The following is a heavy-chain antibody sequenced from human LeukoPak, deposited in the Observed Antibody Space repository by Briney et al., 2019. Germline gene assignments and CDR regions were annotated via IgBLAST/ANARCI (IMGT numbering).Heavy chain of an antibody. V-gene: IGHV4-59*08. D-gene: IGHD5-24*01. CDR2: IYYSGST. J-gene: IGHJ3*02. CDR1: GGSISSYY. Sequence: SETLSLTCTVSGGSISSYYWSWIRQPPGKGLEWIGYIYYSGSTNYNPSLKSRVTISVDTSKNQFSLKLSSVTAADTAVYYCARMKVEVNGSGAFDIWGQGTMVTVSS. CDR3: ARMKVEVNGSGAFDI.